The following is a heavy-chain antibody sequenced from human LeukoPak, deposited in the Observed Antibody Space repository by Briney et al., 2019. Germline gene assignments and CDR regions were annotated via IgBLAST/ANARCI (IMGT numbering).Heavy chain of an antibody. J-gene: IGHJ4*02. CDR1: GFTFSSYS. D-gene: IGHD4-23*01. CDR3: ARGLTTVARSPFDY. Sequence: GGSLRLSCAASGFTFSSYSMNWVRQAPGKGLEWVSYISSSSSAIYYADSVKGRFTISRDNAKNSLYLQMNSLRDEDTAFYYCARGLTTVARSPFDYWGQGTLVTVSS. V-gene: IGHV3-48*02. CDR2: ISSSSSAI.